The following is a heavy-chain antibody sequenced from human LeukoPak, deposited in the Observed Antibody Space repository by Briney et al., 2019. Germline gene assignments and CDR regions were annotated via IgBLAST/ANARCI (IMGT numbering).Heavy chain of an antibody. V-gene: IGHV4-59*01. CDR1: GGSINSYY. CDR3: ARGTYEQLVFSMWFDP. J-gene: IGHJ5*02. D-gene: IGHD6-13*01. CDR2: IYYSGST. Sequence: PSETLSLTCTVSGGSINSYYWSWIRQPPGKGLEWIGYIYYSGSTNYNPSLKSRVTISVDTSKNQFSLKLSSVTAADTAVYYCARGTYEQLVFSMWFDPWGQGTLVTVSS.